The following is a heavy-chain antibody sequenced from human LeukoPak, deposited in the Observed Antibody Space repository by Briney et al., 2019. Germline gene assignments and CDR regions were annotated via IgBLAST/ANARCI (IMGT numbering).Heavy chain of an antibody. D-gene: IGHD6-13*01. CDR3: ARGRIAAAGTFDY. V-gene: IGHV1-3*01. CDR2: INAGNGNT. Sequence: ASVNVSCKASGYTFTSYAMHWVRQAPGQRLEWMGWINAGNGNTKYSQKFQGRVTITRDTSASTAYMELSSLRSEDTAVYYCARGRIAAAGTFDYWGQGTLVTVSS. J-gene: IGHJ4*02. CDR1: GYTFTSYA.